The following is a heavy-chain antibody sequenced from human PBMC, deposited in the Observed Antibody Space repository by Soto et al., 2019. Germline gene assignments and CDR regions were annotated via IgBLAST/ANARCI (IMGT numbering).Heavy chain of an antibody. CDR2: IWYDGSNK. Sequence: QVQLVESGGGVVQPGRSLRLSCAASGFTFSIYGMHWVRQAPGKGLEWGAVIWYDGSNKYYADSVKGLFTLWRDNSKNILSLQVYSLRDEDTDVYYWAKDRLSSRDALDVWGQGTTVTVS. V-gene: IGHV3-33*06. CDR3: AKDRLSSRDALDV. CDR1: GFTFSIYG. D-gene: IGHD6-6*01. J-gene: IGHJ6*02.